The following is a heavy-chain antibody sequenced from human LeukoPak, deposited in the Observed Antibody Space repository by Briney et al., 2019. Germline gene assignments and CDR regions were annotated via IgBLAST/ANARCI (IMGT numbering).Heavy chain of an antibody. CDR3: AFDFGGYSDT. CDR1: GFTFSDHN. V-gene: IGHV3-74*01. J-gene: IGHJ5*02. CDR2: TNPDGSRV. Sequence: GPSLRLSCAATGFTFSDHNMGWMRQAPGKGLEWVSRTNPDGSRVDYADSVKGRFTISRDNARDTLYLQMSSLRVEDTAMYYCAFDFGGYSDTWGQGTLVTVSS. D-gene: IGHD3-10*01.